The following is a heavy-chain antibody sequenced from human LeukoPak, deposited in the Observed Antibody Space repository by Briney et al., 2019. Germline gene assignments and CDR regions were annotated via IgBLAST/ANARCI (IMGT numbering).Heavy chain of an antibody. V-gene: IGHV3-23*01. CDR2: VSGSGSST. CDR1: GFTFSSYA. J-gene: IGHJ4*02. CDR3: AKDSYFGETDY. Sequence: GGSLRLSCAASGFTFSSYAMSWVRQAPGKGLEWVSGVSGSGSSTHYTDSVKGRFTISRDNSKDTLYLQMNSLRAEDTAVYYCAKDSYFGETDYWGQGTLVTVSS. D-gene: IGHD3-10*01.